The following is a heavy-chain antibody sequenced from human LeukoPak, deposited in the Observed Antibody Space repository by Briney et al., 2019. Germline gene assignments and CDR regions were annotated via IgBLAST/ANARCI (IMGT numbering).Heavy chain of an antibody. CDR3: ARGRYCSSSSCSAHFDY. J-gene: IGHJ4*02. D-gene: IGHD2-2*01. Sequence: PGGSLRLSCAASGFTFSSYWMSWVRQAPGKGLEWVANIKQDGSEKYYVDSVKGRFTISRDNAKNSLYLQTNSLRAEDTAVYYCARGRYCSSSSCSAHFDYWGQGTLVTVSS. V-gene: IGHV3-7*01. CDR1: GFTFSSYW. CDR2: IKQDGSEK.